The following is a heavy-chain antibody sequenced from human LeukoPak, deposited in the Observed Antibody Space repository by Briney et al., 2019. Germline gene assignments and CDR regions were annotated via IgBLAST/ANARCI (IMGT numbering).Heavy chain of an antibody. J-gene: IGHJ1*01. V-gene: IGHV4-59*08. Sequence: SETLSLTCSVSGGSISSYYWNWIRQPPGKGLEWIGYIYYSGSTNYNPSLKSRVTISVDTSKNQFSLKLSSATAADTAVYYCARHSISRYFQHWGQGTLVTVSS. CDR1: GGSISSYY. D-gene: IGHD6-6*01. CDR3: ARHSISRYFQH. CDR2: IYYSGST.